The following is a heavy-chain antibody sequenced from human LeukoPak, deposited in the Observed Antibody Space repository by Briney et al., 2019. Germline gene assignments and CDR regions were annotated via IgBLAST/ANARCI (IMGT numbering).Heavy chain of an antibody. D-gene: IGHD4-17*01. CDR1: GYTFTGYY. V-gene: IGHV1-2*02. CDR2: INPNSGGT. Sequence: ASVKVSCKASGYTFTGYYMHWVRQAPGQGLEWMGWINPNSGGTNYAQKFQGRVTMTRDTSISTAYMELSRLRSDDTAVYYCAREGGTTVTTPHNWFGPWGQGTLVTVSS. CDR3: AREGGTTVTTPHNWFGP. J-gene: IGHJ5*02.